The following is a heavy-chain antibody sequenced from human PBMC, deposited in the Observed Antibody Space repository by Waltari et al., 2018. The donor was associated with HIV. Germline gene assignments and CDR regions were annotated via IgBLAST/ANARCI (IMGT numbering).Heavy chain of an antibody. J-gene: IGHJ6*02. V-gene: IGHV4-59*01. CDR1: GGSFSSYY. CDR2: IYYSGST. Sequence: QVQLQESGPGLVKPSETLSLTCTVSGGSFSSYYWSWIRQPPGKGLEWIGYIYYSGSTNYNPSLKSRVTISVDTSKNQFSLKLSSVTAADTAVYYCARVSYDILTGFYYYYGMDVWGQGTTVTVSS. D-gene: IGHD3-9*01. CDR3: ARVSYDILTGFYYYYGMDV.